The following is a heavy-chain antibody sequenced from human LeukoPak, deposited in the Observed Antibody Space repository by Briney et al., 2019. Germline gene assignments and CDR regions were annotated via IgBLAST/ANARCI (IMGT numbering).Heavy chain of an antibody. D-gene: IGHD6-6*01. CDR2: ISSSSTYI. J-gene: IGHJ4*02. CDR3: ARGGSSSPYYFDY. Sequence: GGSLRLSCAASGFTFSSYGMNWVRQAPGKGLEWVSSISSSSTYIYYADSVKGRFTISRDNAKNSLYLQMNSLRAEDTAVYHCARGGSSSPYYFDYWGQGTLVTVSS. CDR1: GFTFSSYG. V-gene: IGHV3-21*01.